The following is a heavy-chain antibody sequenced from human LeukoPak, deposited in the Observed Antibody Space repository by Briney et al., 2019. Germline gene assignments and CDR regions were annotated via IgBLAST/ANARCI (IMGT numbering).Heavy chain of an antibody. Sequence: GGSLRLSCAASGFTFSSYEMNWVRQAPGKGLEWVSYISSSGSIIYYADSVKGRFTISRDNSKNTLYLQMNSLRAEDTAVYYCARGRGYDSGTYNYAFSDYWGQGTLVTVSS. J-gene: IGHJ4*02. D-gene: IGHD3-22*01. V-gene: IGHV3-48*03. CDR1: GFTFSSYE. CDR2: ISSSGSII. CDR3: ARGRGYDSGTYNYAFSDY.